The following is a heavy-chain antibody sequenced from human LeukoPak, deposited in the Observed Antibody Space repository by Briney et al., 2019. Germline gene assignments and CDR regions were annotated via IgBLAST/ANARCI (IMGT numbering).Heavy chain of an antibody. Sequence: ASVKVSCKASGYTFTGYYMHWVRQAPGQGLEWMGWINPNSGGTNYAQKFQGRVTMTRDTSIRTAYMELSRLRSDDTAVYYCARAAGYSSSWYRGGYFDYWGQGTLVTVSS. V-gene: IGHV1-2*02. CDR3: ARAAGYSSSWYRGGYFDY. J-gene: IGHJ4*02. CDR1: GYTFTGYY. CDR2: INPNSGGT. D-gene: IGHD6-13*01.